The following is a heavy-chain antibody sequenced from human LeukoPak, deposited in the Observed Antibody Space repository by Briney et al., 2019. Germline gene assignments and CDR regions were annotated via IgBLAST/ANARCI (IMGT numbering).Heavy chain of an antibody. CDR2: IYTSGST. V-gene: IGHV4-4*07. D-gene: IGHD6-19*01. Sequence: SETPSLTCTVSGASISSYYWSWIRQPAGKGLELIGRIYTSGSTNYNPSLKSRVTMSVDTSKNQFSLKSSSVTAADTAVYYCARPGATTGYSSGWYSYWGQGTLVTVSS. CDR3: ARPGATTGYSSGWYSY. CDR1: GASISSYY. J-gene: IGHJ4*02.